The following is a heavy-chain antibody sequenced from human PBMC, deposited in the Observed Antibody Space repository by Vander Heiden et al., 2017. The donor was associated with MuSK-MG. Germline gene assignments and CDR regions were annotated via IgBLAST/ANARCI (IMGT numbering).Heavy chain of an antibody. CDR2: IRSSSSYI. Sequence: EVQPVESGGGLVKPGGSLRLSCAASGFTFSSYSMNWVRQAPGKGLEWVSSIRSSSSYIDYADAVKGRFTISRDNAKNSLYLQMNSLRAEDTAVYYCARIISEWELHPIGFQHWGQGTLVTVSS. D-gene: IGHD1-26*01. V-gene: IGHV3-21*01. CDR3: ARIISEWELHPIGFQH. CDR1: GFTFSSYS. J-gene: IGHJ1*01.